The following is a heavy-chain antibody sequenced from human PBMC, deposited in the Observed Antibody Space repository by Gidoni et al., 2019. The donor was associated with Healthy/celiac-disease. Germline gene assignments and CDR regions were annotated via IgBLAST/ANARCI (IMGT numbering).Heavy chain of an antibody. CDR2: IKRKTDGGTT. D-gene: IGHD3-3*01. Sequence: EVQLVESGGGLVKPGGSLRLSCAASGFTFSNAWMSWVRQAPGKGLEWVGRIKRKTDGGTTDYAAPVKGRFTISRDDSKNTLYLQMNSLKTEDTAVYYCTTRGVYDFWSGYSVSAFDIWGQGTMVTVSS. J-gene: IGHJ3*02. CDR1: GFTFSNAW. CDR3: TTRGVYDFWSGYSVSAFDI. V-gene: IGHV3-15*01.